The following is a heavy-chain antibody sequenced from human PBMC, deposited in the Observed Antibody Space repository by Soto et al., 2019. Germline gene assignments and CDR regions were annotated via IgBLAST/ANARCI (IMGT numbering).Heavy chain of an antibody. Sequence: PGGSLRLSCAASGFTFSSYGMHWVRQAPGKGLEWVAVISYDGSNKYYADSVKGRFTISRDNSKNTLYLQMNSLRAEDTAVYYCAKARRDSSGYYGSDYFDYWGQGTLVTVSS. V-gene: IGHV3-30*18. CDR2: ISYDGSNK. J-gene: IGHJ4*02. D-gene: IGHD3-22*01. CDR3: AKARRDSSGYYGSDYFDY. CDR1: GFTFSSYG.